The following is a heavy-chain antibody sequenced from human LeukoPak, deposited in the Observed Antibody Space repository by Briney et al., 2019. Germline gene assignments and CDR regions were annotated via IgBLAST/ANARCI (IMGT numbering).Heavy chain of an antibody. J-gene: IGHJ4*02. CDR3: ARSRLGSITMIVVVTTYYFDY. Sequence: SETLSLTCTISGGSISSSSYYWGWIRQPPGKGLEWIGSIYYSGSTYYNPSLKSRVTISVDTSKNQFSLKLSSVTAADTAVYYCARSRLGSITMIVVVTTYYFDYWGQGTLVTVSS. CDR1: GGSISSSSYY. D-gene: IGHD3-22*01. V-gene: IGHV4-39*01. CDR2: IYYSGST.